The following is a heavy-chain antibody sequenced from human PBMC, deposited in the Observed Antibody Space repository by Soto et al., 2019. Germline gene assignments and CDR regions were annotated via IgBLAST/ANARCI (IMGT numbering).Heavy chain of an antibody. CDR3: ARETDYDSSGSKRNWFDP. D-gene: IGHD3-22*01. CDR1: GGSISSSSYY. Sequence: PSETLSLTCTVSGGSISSSSYYWGWIRQPPGKGLEWIGSIYYSGSTYYNPSLKSRVTISVDTSKNQFSLKLSSVTAADTAVYYCARETDYDSSGSKRNWFDPWGQGTLVTVSS. J-gene: IGHJ5*02. CDR2: IYYSGST. V-gene: IGHV4-39*01.